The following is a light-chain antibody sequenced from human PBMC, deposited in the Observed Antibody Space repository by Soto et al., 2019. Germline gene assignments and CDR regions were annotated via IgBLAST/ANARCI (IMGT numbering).Light chain of an antibody. CDR2: GAS. V-gene: IGKV3-20*01. CDR1: QSVSSSY. J-gene: IGKJ2*01. CDR3: QQYGSSPYT. Sequence: EIVLTQSPGTLSLSPGERATLSCRASQSVSSSYLVWYQQKPGQAPRLLIYGASSRATGIPDRFSGSGSGKDFTLTSSRLEPEDFAVYYCQQYGSSPYTFGQGTKLEIK.